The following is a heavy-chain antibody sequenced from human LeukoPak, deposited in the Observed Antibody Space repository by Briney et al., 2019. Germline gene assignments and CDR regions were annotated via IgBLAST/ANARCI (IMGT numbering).Heavy chain of an antibody. CDR3: AKSSGCSSTSCYSRVFDY. Sequence: GGSLRPSCAASGFTFSSYAMSWVRQAPGKGLEWVSAISGSGGSTYYADSVKGRFTISRDNSKNTLYLQMNSLRAEDTAVYYCAKSSGCSSTSCYSRVFDYWGQGTLVTVSS. J-gene: IGHJ4*02. D-gene: IGHD2-2*01. V-gene: IGHV3-23*01. CDR1: GFTFSSYA. CDR2: ISGSGGST.